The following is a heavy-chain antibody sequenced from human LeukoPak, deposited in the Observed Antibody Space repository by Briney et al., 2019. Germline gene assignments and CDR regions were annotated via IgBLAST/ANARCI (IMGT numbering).Heavy chain of an antibody. J-gene: IGHJ3*02. CDR1: GFTVSGNY. CDR3: AREEGYCSSTSCSYAFDI. D-gene: IGHD2-2*01. Sequence: GGYLRLSCAASGFTVSGNYMSWVRQAPGKGLEWVSVINSGGSTYYADSVKGRFTISRDNSKNTLYLQMNSLRAEDTALYYCAREEGYCSSTSCSYAFDIWGQGTMVTVSS. V-gene: IGHV3-66*02. CDR2: INSGGST.